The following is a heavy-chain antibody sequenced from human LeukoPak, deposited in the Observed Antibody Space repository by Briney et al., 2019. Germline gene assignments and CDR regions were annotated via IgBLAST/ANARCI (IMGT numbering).Heavy chain of an antibody. V-gene: IGHV4-34*01. CDR3: ARLDYGDYVSPWFDP. J-gene: IGHJ5*02. CDR2: INHSGST. D-gene: IGHD4-17*01. CDR1: GGSFSGYY. Sequence: SETLSLTCAVYGGSFSGYYWSWIRQPPGKGLEWIGEINHSGSTNYNPSLKSRVTISVDTSKNQFSLRLSTVTAADTAVYYCARLDYGDYVSPWFDPWGQGTLVTVSS.